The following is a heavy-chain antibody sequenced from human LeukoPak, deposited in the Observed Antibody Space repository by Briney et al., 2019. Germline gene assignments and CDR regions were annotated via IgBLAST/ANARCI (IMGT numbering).Heavy chain of an antibody. Sequence: SVKVSCKASGGTFSSYAISWVRQAPGQGLEWMGRIIPILGIANYAQKFQGRVTITADKSTSTAYMELSSLRSEDMAVYYCARGPWIQLSHFDYWGQGTLVTVSS. D-gene: IGHD5-18*01. CDR2: IIPILGIA. CDR3: ARGPWIQLSHFDY. V-gene: IGHV1-69*04. CDR1: GGTFSSYA. J-gene: IGHJ4*02.